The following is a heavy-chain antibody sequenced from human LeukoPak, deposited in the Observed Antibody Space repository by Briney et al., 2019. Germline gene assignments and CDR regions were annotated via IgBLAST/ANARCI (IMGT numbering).Heavy chain of an antibody. J-gene: IGHJ4*02. CDR2: INGGGGGT. Sequence: PGGSLRLSCAASGFTFSSYGMSWVRQAPGKGLEWVSSINGGGGGTYHADSVKGRFTISRDNSKNTLYLLMSSLRADDTAVYYCAKIRDHYGSENWGQGTLVTVSS. V-gene: IGHV3-23*01. D-gene: IGHD3-10*01. CDR1: GFTFSSYG. CDR3: AKIRDHYGSEN.